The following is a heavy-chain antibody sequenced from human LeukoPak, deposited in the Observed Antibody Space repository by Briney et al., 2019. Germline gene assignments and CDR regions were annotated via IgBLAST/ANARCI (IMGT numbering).Heavy chain of an antibody. V-gene: IGHV3-53*01. J-gene: IGHJ6*03. Sequence: PGGSLRLSCAASGFTVSSNYMSWVRQAPGKGLEWVSVIYSGGSTYYADSVKGRFTISRDNSKNTLYLQMNSLRAEDTAVYYCARSITDSSSWWYYYYYMDVWGKGTTVTISS. CDR3: ARSITDSSSWWYYYYYMDV. CDR1: GFTVSSNY. D-gene: IGHD6-13*01. CDR2: IYSGGST.